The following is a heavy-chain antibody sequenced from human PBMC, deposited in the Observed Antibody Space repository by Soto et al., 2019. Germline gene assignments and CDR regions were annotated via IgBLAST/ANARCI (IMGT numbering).Heavy chain of an antibody. D-gene: IGHD4-17*01. Sequence: QVQLVQSGAEVKEPGASVKVSCTSSGYTFTNYGITWVRQAPGQGLELVGWLSAYSGDTNYAPKFQGRVTMTTDTFTSTAYMDLRSLTSDDPAVYYCARSGRDYAGNAADWGQGTPVTVSS. CDR2: LSAYSGDT. J-gene: IGHJ4*02. CDR3: ARSGRDYAGNAAD. CDR1: GYTFTNYG. V-gene: IGHV1-18*01.